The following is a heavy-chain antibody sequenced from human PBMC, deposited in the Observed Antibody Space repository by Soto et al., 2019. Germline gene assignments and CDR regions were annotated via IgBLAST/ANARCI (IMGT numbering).Heavy chain of an antibody. J-gene: IGHJ4*02. CDR1: GFTFSNYV. D-gene: IGHD1-26*01. V-gene: IGHV3-23*01. CDR3: AKEDVGGYYYSGL. Sequence: QPGGPLRLSCAASGFTFSNYVMSWVRQAPGKGLEWVSSISNSGGGTYYADSVRGRFTISRDNSKNTLYLQMNSLRAEDTAVYYCAKEDVGGYYYSGLWGRGTLVTVSS. CDR2: ISNSGGGT.